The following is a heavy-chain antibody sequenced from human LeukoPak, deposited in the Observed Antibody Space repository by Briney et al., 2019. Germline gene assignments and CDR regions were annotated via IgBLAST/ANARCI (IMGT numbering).Heavy chain of an antibody. J-gene: IGHJ4*02. Sequence: ASVKVSCKASGGTFSSYAISWVRQAPGQGLEWMGGIIPIFGTANYAQKFQGRVTITADKSTSTAYMEPSSLRSEDTAVYYCASPTYGSGSYYNAMDYWGQGTLVTVSS. CDR2: IIPIFGTA. CDR1: GGTFSSYA. CDR3: ASPTYGSGSYYNAMDY. V-gene: IGHV1-69*06. D-gene: IGHD3-10*01.